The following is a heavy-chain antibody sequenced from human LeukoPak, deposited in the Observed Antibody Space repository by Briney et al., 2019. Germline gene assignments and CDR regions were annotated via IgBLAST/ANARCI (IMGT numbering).Heavy chain of an antibody. J-gene: IGHJ4*02. CDR1: GFPFGDYA. Sequence: PGRALSLSCTTSGFPFGDYAMSGVRQAPGKGLEWVSFIRRKAHGGTTEYAASVKGRFSSSRDDSKSIAYLQMNSLKTEDTAVYFCTRVTYYYDNSGYFHFDYWGQGSLVTVSS. CDR3: TRVTYYYDNSGYFHFDY. D-gene: IGHD3-22*01. V-gene: IGHV3-49*04. CDR2: IRRKAHGGTT.